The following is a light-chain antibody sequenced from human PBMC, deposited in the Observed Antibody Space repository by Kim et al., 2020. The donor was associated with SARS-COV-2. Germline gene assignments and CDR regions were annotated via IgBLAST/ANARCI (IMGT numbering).Light chain of an antibody. CDR2: DVS. CDR1: SSDVGGYNY. V-gene: IGLV2-11*03. J-gene: IGLJ2*01. Sequence: GKSITLSCTGTSSDVGGYNYVTWYQQHPGKAPKVIIYDVSKRPSGIPDRFSGSKSGNTASLTISGLQTEDEGDYHCCSYAGSNSLVFGGGTQLTVL. CDR3: CSYAGSNSLV.